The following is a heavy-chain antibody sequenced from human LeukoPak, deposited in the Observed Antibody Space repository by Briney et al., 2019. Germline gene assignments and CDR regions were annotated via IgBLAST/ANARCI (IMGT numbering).Heavy chain of an antibody. CDR2: IYYSGST. V-gene: IGHV4-59*01. J-gene: IGHJ4*02. D-gene: IGHD6-19*01. CDR3: ASSSGWTALDY. CDR1: GGSISSYY. Sequence: ASETLSLTCTVSGGSISSYYWSWIRQPPGKGLEWIGYIYYSGSTNYNPSLKSRVTISVDTSKNQFSLKLSSVTAADTAVYYCASSSGWTALDYWGQGTLVTVSS.